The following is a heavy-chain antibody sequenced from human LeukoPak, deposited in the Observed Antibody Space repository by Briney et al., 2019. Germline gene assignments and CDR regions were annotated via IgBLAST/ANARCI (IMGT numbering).Heavy chain of an antibody. CDR1: GGSISSSNW. CDR3: ARIVVVPAAPLAAFDY. J-gene: IGHJ4*02. V-gene: IGHV4-4*02. Sequence: SGTLSLTCAVSGGSISSSNWWSWVRQPPGTGLEWIGEIYHSGSTNYNPSLKSRVTIPVDNSKNQFSLKLSSVTAADTAVYYCARIVVVPAAPLAAFDYWGQGTLVTVSS. CDR2: IYHSGST. D-gene: IGHD2-2*01.